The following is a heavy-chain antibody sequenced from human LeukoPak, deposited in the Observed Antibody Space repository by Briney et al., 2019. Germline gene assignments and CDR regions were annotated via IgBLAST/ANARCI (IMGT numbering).Heavy chain of an antibody. CDR2: ISYDGSNK. CDR1: GFTFSSYA. V-gene: IGHV3-30-3*01. CDR3: ARDQVECTGGTCQSRVGFDF. D-gene: IGHD2-8*02. Sequence: PGGSLRLSCAASGFTFSSYAMHWVRQAPGKGLEWVAVISYDGSNKYYADSVKGRFTISRDNSKNTLYLQMNSLRAEDTAVYYCARDQVECTGGTCQSRVGFDFWGQGTLVTVSS. J-gene: IGHJ4*02.